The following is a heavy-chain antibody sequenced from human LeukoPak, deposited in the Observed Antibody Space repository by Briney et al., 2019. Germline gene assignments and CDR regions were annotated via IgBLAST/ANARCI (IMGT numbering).Heavy chain of an antibody. J-gene: IGHJ4*02. D-gene: IGHD5/OR15-5a*01. CDR3: ARSESTMTTWSMDY. CDR2: IALDINER. V-gene: IGHV3-7*01. Sequence: GGSLRLSCVVSGFIFSRYRMTWVRQAPGKGLEWVATIALDINERYYVDSVEGRFTISRDNAKNSVYLQMNSLRAEDTAVYYCARSESTMTTWSMDYWGQGTLVTVSS. CDR1: GFIFSRYR.